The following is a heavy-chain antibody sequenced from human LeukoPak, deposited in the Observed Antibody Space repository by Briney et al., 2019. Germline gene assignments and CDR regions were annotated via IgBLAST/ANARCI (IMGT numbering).Heavy chain of an antibody. CDR2: INSDGSST. CDR3: ARDRYSTIFGG. D-gene: IGHD3-3*01. V-gene: IGHV3-74*01. Sequence: GGSLRLSCAASGFTFSSYWMHWVRQAPGKGLVWVSRINSDGSSTSYADSVKGRFTISRDNSKNTLYLQMNSLRAEDTAVYYCARDRYSTIFGGWGQGTLVTVSS. J-gene: IGHJ4*02. CDR1: GFTFSSYW.